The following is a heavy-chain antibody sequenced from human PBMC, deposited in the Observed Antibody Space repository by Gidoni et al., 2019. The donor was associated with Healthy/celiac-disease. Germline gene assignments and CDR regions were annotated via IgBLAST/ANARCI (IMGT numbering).Heavy chain of an antibody. CDR3: ARGGGGSYYY. J-gene: IGHJ4*02. Sequence: EVQLVESGGGLVQPGGSLRLSCAASGFTFSSYSMNWVRQAPGKGLEWVSYISSSRSTIYYADSVKGRLTISRENAKNSLYLKRNSLRDEDTALYYWARGGGGSYYYWGQGTLVTVSS. CDR2: ISSSRSTI. V-gene: IGHV3-48*02. CDR1: GFTFSSYS. D-gene: IGHD1-26*01.